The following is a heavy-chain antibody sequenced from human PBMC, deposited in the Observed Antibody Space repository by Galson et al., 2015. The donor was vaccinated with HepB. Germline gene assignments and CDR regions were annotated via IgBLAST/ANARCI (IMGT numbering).Heavy chain of an antibody. CDR3: ARETPDTYYFDY. CDR1: GDTFRNSA. CDR2: IFAGGGST. D-gene: IGHD2-15*01. V-gene: IGHV1-46*01. Sequence: SVKVSCKASGDTFRNSAISWVRQAPGQGLEWMGKIFAGGGSTRYAERFQGRVTLTRDSSTSTIYMEVSSLRSDDAAVYYCARETPDTYYFDYWGQGTLVTVCS. J-gene: IGHJ4*02.